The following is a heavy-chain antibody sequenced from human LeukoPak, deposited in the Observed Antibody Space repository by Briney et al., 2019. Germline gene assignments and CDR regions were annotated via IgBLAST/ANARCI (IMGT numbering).Heavy chain of an antibody. V-gene: IGHV1-46*01. CDR3: ALFCSVRSSTSCPDY. CDR1: GYTFTSYY. Sequence: ASVKVSCKASGYTFTSYYMHWVRQAPGQGLEWMGIINPSGGSTSYAQKFQGRVTMTRDTSTSTVYMELSSLRSEDTAVYYCALFCSVRSSTSCPDYWGKGTLVTVSS. D-gene: IGHD2-2*01. J-gene: IGHJ4*02. CDR2: INPSGGST.